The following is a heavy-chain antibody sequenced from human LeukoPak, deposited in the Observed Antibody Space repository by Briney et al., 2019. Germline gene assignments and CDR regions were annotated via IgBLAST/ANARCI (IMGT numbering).Heavy chain of an antibody. CDR3: ARGIQYGDYIVWFDP. Sequence: GASVKVSGKASGYTFTSYGISWVRQAPGQGLEWMGWNSAYNGNTNYAQKLQGRVTMTTDTSTSTAYMELRSLRSDDTAVYYCARGIQYGDYIVWFDPWGQGTLVTVSS. D-gene: IGHD4-17*01. V-gene: IGHV1-18*01. J-gene: IGHJ5*02. CDR2: NSAYNGNT. CDR1: GYTFTSYG.